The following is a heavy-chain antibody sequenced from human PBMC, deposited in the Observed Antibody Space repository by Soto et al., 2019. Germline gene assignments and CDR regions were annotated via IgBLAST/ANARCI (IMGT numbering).Heavy chain of an antibody. J-gene: IGHJ4*02. CDR2: VFYSGHS. Sequence: QVQLQESGPGLVKPSETLSLTCTVSGGSISSNYWGWIRQPPGKGLEWIAYVFYSGHSDYNPSLKXRXTXSIXTSKNQFSLKMTSVTAADTALYYCATGVATTEWDSWGQGTLVTVSS. CDR1: GGSISSNY. CDR3: ATGVATTEWDS. V-gene: IGHV4-59*08. D-gene: IGHD5-12*01.